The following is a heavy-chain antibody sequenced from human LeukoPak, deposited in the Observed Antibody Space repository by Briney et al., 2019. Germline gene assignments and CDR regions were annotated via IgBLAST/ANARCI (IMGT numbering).Heavy chain of an antibody. D-gene: IGHD2-15*01. CDR2: ISTDGYTT. CDR3: VVGGSTGY. Sequence: GGSMRLSCAASGLAFSAYKMHWVRQAPRKGLVWVSRISTDGYTTDYADFVQGRFTASRDNTKNTWSLEMNSLRAEDTAVYYCVVGGSTGYWGQGTLVTVSS. CDR1: GLAFSAYK. V-gene: IGHV3-74*01. J-gene: IGHJ4*02.